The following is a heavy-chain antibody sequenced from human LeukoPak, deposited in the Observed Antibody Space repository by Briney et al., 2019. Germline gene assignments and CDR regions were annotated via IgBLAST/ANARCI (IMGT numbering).Heavy chain of an antibody. Sequence: SSETLSLTCTVSGDSISRSSYFWGWIRQPPGEGLEWIASIYYSGSTYYNPSPKSRVTISVDRSKNQFSLKLSSVTAADTAVYYCARGDFWSGFYNYWGQGTLVTVSS. J-gene: IGHJ4*02. CDR3: ARGDFWSGFYNY. D-gene: IGHD3-3*01. CDR2: IYYSGST. V-gene: IGHV4-39*07. CDR1: GDSISRSSYF.